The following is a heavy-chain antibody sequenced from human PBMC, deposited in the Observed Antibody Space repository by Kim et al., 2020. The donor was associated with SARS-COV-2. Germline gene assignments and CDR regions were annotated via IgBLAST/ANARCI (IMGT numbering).Heavy chain of an antibody. CDR3: ARGRAGIPLGAPGH. V-gene: IGHV4-31*03. D-gene: IGHD3-10*01. Sequence: SETLSLTCTVSGGSISSGGYYWSWIRQHPGKGLEWIGYIYYSGSTYYNPSLKSRVTISVDTSKNQFSLKLSSVTAADTAVYYCARGRAGIPLGAPGHWGQGTLVTVSS. J-gene: IGHJ1*01. CDR1: GGSISSGGYY. CDR2: IYYSGST.